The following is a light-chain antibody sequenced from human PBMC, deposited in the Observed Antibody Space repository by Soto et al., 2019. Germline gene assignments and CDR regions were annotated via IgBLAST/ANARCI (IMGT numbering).Light chain of an antibody. CDR2: AAS. V-gene: IGKV1-13*02. J-gene: IGKJ4*01. CDR1: QDISSS. CDR3: QQVRSYPST. Sequence: AIQLTQSPSSLSASVGDRVTITCRASQDISSSLAWYQQKPGKAPKLLIYAASILQSGVPSGFSGSGFWTDFTLTISSLRAEDFATYVCQQVRSYPSTFGGGTSVEI.